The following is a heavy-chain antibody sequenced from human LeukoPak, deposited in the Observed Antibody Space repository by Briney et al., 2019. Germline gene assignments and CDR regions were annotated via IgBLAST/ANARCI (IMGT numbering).Heavy chain of an antibody. CDR3: ARDEMTTIDY. D-gene: IGHD5-24*01. V-gene: IGHV3-21*01. Sequence: GASLRLSCAASGFTFSSYAMSWVRQAPGKGLEWVSSISSSSSYIYYADSVKGRFTISRDNAKNSLYLQMNSLRAEDTAVYYCARDEMTTIDYWGQGTLVTVSS. J-gene: IGHJ4*02. CDR1: GFTFSSYA. CDR2: ISSSSSYI.